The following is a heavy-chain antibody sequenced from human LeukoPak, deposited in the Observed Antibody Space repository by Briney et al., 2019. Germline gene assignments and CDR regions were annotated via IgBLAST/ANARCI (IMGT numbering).Heavy chain of an antibody. CDR3: AKSWIQLWYFDY. J-gene: IGHJ4*02. V-gene: IGHV3-30*02. Sequence: SGGPLRLSCAASGFTFSSHGMHWVRQAPANGLEWVAFIRYDGSNKYYVDSVKGRFTISRDNSKNTLYLQMNGLRAEDTAVYYCAKSWIQLWYFDYWGQGTLVSVSS. D-gene: IGHD5-18*01. CDR2: IRYDGSNK. CDR1: GFTFSSHG.